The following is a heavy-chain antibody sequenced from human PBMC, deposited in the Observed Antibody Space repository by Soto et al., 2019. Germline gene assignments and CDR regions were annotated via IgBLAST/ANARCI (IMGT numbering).Heavy chain of an antibody. CDR3: ARCVYGWGNSYAGSSAWDI. V-gene: IGHV1-69*06. D-gene: IGHD3-10*01. J-gene: IGHJ3*02. CDR1: GGTLSDHG. Sequence: QVQLEQSGAEVKKPGSSVKISCKASGGTLSDHGVSWLRQAPGQGLEWVGGTITVFNTATYAPKFQGRVTIAADTSTNIAYMELGSLRSDDTAVYYCARCVYGWGNSYAGSSAWDIWGQGTLVIVSS. CDR2: TITVFNTA.